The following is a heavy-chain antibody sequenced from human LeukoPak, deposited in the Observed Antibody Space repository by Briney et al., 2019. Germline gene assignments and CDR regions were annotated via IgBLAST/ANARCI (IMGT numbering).Heavy chain of an antibody. CDR3: ARRRTYHKGSDFDY. V-gene: IGHV4-39*01. D-gene: IGHD2-2*01. CDR2: IYYSGST. Sequence: SETLSLTCTVSGRSISSSSYYWGWIRQPPGKGLEWIGSIYYSGSTYYNPSLKSRVTISVDTSKNQFSLKLSSVTAADTAVYYCARRRTYHKGSDFDYWGRGTLVTVSS. CDR1: GRSISSSSYY. J-gene: IGHJ4*02.